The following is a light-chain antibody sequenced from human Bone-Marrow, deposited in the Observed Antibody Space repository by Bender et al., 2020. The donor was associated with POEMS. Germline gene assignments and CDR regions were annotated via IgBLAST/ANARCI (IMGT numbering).Light chain of an antibody. V-gene: IGLV2-14*02. CDR3: AVWDDSLNGWV. Sequence: QSALTQPASVSASPGQSITISCAGTSSDVGTYNAVSWYQQHPGKVPKVMIYDVNTRPSEVPDRFSGSRSGTSASLAISGLQSEDEADYYCAVWDDSLNGWVFGGGTKLTVL. J-gene: IGLJ3*02. CDR2: DVN. CDR1: SSDVGTYNA.